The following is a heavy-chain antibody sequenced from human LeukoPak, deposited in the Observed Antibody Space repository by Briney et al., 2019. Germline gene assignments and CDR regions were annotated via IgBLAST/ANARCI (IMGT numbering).Heavy chain of an antibody. J-gene: IGHJ4*02. CDR1: GFTFSNFG. V-gene: IGHV3-23*01. CDR2: ISGSGTKT. D-gene: IGHD4-17*01. CDR3: VREYDDYTRWEDY. Sequence: GGSLRLSCAASGFTFSNFGMSWVRQAPGKGLDWVSAISGSGTKTYYADSVKGRFTISRDNAKNSLYLQMNSLRAEDTAIYYCVREYDDYTRWEDYWGQGTLVTVSS.